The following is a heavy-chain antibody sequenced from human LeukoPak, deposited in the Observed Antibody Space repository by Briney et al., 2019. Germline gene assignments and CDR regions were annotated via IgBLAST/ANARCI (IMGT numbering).Heavy chain of an antibody. D-gene: IGHD3-22*01. V-gene: IGHV3-23*01. CDR1: GFTFSSYA. Sequence: PGGSLRLSCAASGFTFSSYAMSWVRQAPGKGLEWVSAISGSGGSTYYADSVKGRFTISRDNSKNTLYLQMNSLRAEDTAVYYCAKQMLYDSSGYYYSAFDIWGQGTMVTVSS. J-gene: IGHJ3*02. CDR2: ISGSGGST. CDR3: AKQMLYDSSGYYYSAFDI.